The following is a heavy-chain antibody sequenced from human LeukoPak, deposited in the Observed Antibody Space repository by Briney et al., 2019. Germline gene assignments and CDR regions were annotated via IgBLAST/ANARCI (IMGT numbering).Heavy chain of an antibody. CDR3: ASTGGYGSGTYDYYYFGMDV. Sequence: GGSLRLSCAASGFTFSSYEMNWVRRAPGKGLEWVAYITSSGRITYYADSVKGRFTISRDNAKNSLYLQMDSLRAEDTAVYYCASTGGYGSGTYDYYYFGMDVWGQGTTVTVSS. D-gene: IGHD3-10*01. CDR2: ITSSGRIT. V-gene: IGHV3-48*03. J-gene: IGHJ6*02. CDR1: GFTFSSYE.